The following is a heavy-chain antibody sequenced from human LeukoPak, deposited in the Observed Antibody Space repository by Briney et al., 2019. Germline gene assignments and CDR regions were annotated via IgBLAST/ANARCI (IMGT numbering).Heavy chain of an antibody. J-gene: IGHJ6*03. CDR3: ARVAGDPIYYYYYMDV. CDR1: GGSFSGYY. D-gene: IGHD7-27*01. V-gene: IGHV4-34*01. Sequence: SQTLSLTCAVYGGSFSGYYWRWIRQSPGKGLEWIGEINDSGSTNYDPSLKSRVTISVDTSKNQISLTLTSVTAADTAVYYCARVAGDPIYYYYYMDVWGKGTTVTVSS. CDR2: INDSGST.